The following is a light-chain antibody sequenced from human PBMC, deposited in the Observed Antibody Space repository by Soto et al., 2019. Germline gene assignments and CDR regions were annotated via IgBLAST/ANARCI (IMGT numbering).Light chain of an antibody. Sequence: IQMPQSPSSLSASLGDRFTITCLSIQSISSYLNWYQQKPGKVPKLLIYAASSLQSGVPSRFSGSGSGTDFTLTITSLQPDDFATYYCQQYNSYPWTFGQGTKVDVK. CDR2: AAS. CDR1: QSISSY. V-gene: IGKV1-39*01. CDR3: QQYNSYPWT. J-gene: IGKJ1*01.